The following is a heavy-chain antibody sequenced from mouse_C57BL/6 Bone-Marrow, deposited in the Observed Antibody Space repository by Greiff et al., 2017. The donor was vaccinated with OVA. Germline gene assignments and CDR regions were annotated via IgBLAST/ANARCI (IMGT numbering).Heavy chain of an antibody. Sequence: VQLQQSGAELVRPGASVKLSCTVSGFNIKDDYIHWVKQRPEQGLEWIGWIDPESYDTEYASKFQGRSTLPADTSSNTAYLQLSSLTSEDTAVYYCTKIAYWGQGTLVTVSA. V-gene: IGHV14-4*01. CDR1: GFNIKDDY. J-gene: IGHJ3*01. CDR2: IDPESYDT. CDR3: TKIAY.